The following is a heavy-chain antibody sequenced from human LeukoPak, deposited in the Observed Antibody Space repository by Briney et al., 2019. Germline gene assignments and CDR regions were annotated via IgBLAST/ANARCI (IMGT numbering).Heavy chain of an antibody. D-gene: IGHD1-1*01. V-gene: IGHV3-48*03. J-gene: IGHJ4*02. CDR3: ATGTIYY. Sequence: LIRPCANSGATCSSFEVNGVRKAPGKGLEWVSYISTSGSTIYYADSVKGRFTISRDNAKNSVYLQMNSLRAEDTAVYYCATGTIYYWGQGAPVTVSS. CDR2: ISTSGSTI. CDR1: GATCSSFE.